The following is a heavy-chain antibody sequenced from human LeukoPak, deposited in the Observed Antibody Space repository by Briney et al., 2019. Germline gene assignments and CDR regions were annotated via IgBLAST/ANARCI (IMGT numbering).Heavy chain of an antibody. CDR2: ISWNSGSI. V-gene: IGHV3-9*01. CDR1: GFTFDDYA. J-gene: IGHJ3*02. Sequence: PGGSLRLSCAASGFTFDDYAMHWVRQAPGKGLEWVSGISWNSGSIGYADSVKGRFTISRDNAKNSLYLQMNSLRDEDTAVYYCARDEKPWFGESQSAFDIWGQGTMVTVSS. CDR3: ARDEKPWFGESQSAFDI. D-gene: IGHD3-10*01.